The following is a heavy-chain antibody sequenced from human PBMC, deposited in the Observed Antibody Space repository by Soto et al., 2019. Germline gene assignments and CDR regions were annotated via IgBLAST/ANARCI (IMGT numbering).Heavy chain of an antibody. V-gene: IGHV4-4*02. CDR3: ARQPAEYSSSQYYYYGMDV. Sequence: SETLALTCAGSGGSLSSSNWWMWVRPPPGKGLEWIGEIYHSGSTNYNPSLKSRVTISVDKSKNQFSLKLSSVTAADTAVYYCARQPAEYSSSQYYYYGMDVWGQGTTVTVSS. D-gene: IGHD6-6*01. CDR2: IYHSGST. J-gene: IGHJ6*02. CDR1: GGSLSSSNW.